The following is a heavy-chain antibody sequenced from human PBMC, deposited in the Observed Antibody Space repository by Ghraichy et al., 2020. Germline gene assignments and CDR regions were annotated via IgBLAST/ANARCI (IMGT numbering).Heavy chain of an antibody. Sequence: SVKVSCKASGGTFSSYAISWVRQAPGQGLEWMGGIIPIFGTANYAQKFQGRVTITADESTSTAYMEVSSLRSEDTAVYYCARGDIAAAGRLPYFDYWGQGTLVTVSS. D-gene: IGHD6-13*01. CDR2: IIPIFGTA. CDR1: GGTFSSYA. V-gene: IGHV1-69*13. CDR3: ARGDIAAAGRLPYFDY. J-gene: IGHJ4*02.